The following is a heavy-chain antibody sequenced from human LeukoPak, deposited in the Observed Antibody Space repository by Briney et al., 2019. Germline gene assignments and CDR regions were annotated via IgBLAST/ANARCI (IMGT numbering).Heavy chain of an antibody. V-gene: IGHV4-38-2*02. J-gene: IGHJ5*02. CDR2: LYDSGSS. CDR3: ARRVVVVVGNNWFDP. D-gene: IGHD2-15*01. CDR1: GYSISRAYS. Sequence: SETLSLTCSVSGYSISRAYSWGWVRQPPGKGLEWIGSLYDSGSSYYSPSLKSRVTISVDTSKNQFSLKLSSVTAADTAVYYCARRVVVVVGNNWFDPWGQGTLVTVSS.